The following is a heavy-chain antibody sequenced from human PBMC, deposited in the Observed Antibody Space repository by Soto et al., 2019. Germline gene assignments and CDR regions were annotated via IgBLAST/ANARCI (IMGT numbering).Heavy chain of an antibody. V-gene: IGHV4-59*08. D-gene: IGHD2-8*01. J-gene: IGHJ4*02. CDR1: GGSISTYY. CDR3: ARGGHCTNGVCSALDY. CDR2: IYYGGSA. Sequence: SETLSLTCPVSGGSISTYYWSWIRQPPGKGLEWIGYIYYGGSANHNPSLKSRVTISVDTSKKQFSLRLDSVTAADTAVYYCARGGHCTNGVCSALDYWGQGTLVTVSS.